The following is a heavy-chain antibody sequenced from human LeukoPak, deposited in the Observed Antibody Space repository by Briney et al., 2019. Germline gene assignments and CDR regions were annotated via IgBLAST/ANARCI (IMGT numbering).Heavy chain of an antibody. CDR2: ITGSGGNT. CDR3: AKWGDYDVLTGYYVSDY. CDR1: GFTFSNYA. Sequence: GGSPRLSCAASGFTFSNYAMSWVRQAPGKGLEWVSAITGSGGNTYYADSVKGRFTISRDNPKNTVFLQMNSLRAEDTAVYYCAKWGDYDVLTGYYVSDYWGQGTLVTVSS. D-gene: IGHD3-9*01. J-gene: IGHJ4*02. V-gene: IGHV3-23*01.